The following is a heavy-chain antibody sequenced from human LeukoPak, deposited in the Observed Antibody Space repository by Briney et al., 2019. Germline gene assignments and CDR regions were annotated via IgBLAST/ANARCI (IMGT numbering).Heavy chain of an antibody. D-gene: IGHD4-11*01. CDR2: IQNSATT. CDR1: GGSVNSGSYF. CDR3: ATDYSNFYGMDV. Sequence: SETLSLTCTVSGGSVNSGSYFWSWFRQPPGTGLEWIGYIQNSATTNYNPSLESRVAIFVDSSKDQFSLRVTSVTAADTAVNYCATDYSNFYGMDVWGQGTTVTVSS. J-gene: IGHJ6*02. V-gene: IGHV4-61*01.